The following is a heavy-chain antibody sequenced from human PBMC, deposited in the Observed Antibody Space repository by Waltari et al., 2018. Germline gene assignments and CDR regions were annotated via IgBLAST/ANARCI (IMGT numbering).Heavy chain of an antibody. D-gene: IGHD2-8*01. V-gene: IGHV3-21*01. CDR1: GFTFSSYS. CDR2: ISSSSSYI. Sequence: EVQLVESGGGLVKPGGSLRLSCAASGFTFSSYSMNWVRQAPGKGLEWVSSISSSSSYIYYADSVKGRFTISRDNAKNSLYLQMNSLRAEDTAVYYCAKSRPNPRQNLDYWGQGTLVTVSS. CDR3: AKSRPNPRQNLDY. J-gene: IGHJ4*02.